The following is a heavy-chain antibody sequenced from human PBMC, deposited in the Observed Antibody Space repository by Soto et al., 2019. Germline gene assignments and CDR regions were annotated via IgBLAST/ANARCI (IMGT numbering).Heavy chain of an antibody. CDR1: GGSISSYY. J-gene: IGHJ4*02. CDR2: IYYSGST. Sequence: ASETLSLTCTVSGGSISSYYWSWIRQPPGKGLEWIGYIYYSGSTNYNPSLKSRVTISVDTSKNQFSLKLSSVTAADTAVYYCARRYGDTLDYWSQGTLVTVSS. CDR3: ARRYGDTLDY. D-gene: IGHD4-17*01. V-gene: IGHV4-59*08.